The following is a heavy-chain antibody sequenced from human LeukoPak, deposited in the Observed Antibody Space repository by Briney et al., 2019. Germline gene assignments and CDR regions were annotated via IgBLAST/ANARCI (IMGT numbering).Heavy chain of an antibody. D-gene: IGHD6-19*01. CDR1: GFTFSSYS. J-gene: IGHJ6*03. CDR3: ARVPSSGRAYYYMDV. CDR2: INSSSSYI. V-gene: IGHV3-21*01. Sequence: GGSLRLSCAASGFTFSSYSMNWVRQAPGKGLEWVSSINSSSSYIYYADSVKGRFTISRDNAKNSLYLQMNSLRAEDTAVYYCARVPSSGRAYYYMDVWGKGTKVTVSS.